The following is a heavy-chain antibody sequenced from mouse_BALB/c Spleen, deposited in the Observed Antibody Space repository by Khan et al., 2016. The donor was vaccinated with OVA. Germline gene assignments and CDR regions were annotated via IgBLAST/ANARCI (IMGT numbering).Heavy chain of an antibody. CDR3: ARDGGNYGWFTY. CDR2: IYPGSGNT. D-gene: IGHD2-1*01. V-gene: IGHV1-63*01. Sequence: QVQLQQPGAELVRPGTSVKISCKASGYGFTNYWLGWIKQRPGHGLEWIGDIYPGSGNTYYNENFKVKATLTADKSSSTAYLQLSGLTSEDSAVYFCARDGGNYGWFTYWGQGTLVTVSA. CDR1: GYGFTNYW. J-gene: IGHJ3*01.